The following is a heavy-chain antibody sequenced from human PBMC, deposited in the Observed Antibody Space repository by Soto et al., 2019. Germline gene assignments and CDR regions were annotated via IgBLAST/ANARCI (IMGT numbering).Heavy chain of an antibody. D-gene: IGHD3-22*01. Sequence: GGSLRLSCAASGFTFSSYAMSWVRQAPGKGLEWVSAISGSVGSTYYADSVKGRFTISRDNSKNTLYLQMNSLRAEDTAVYYCARVPRYYYDSSGYYWFDPWGQGTLVTVSS. J-gene: IGHJ5*02. V-gene: IGHV3-23*01. CDR1: GFTFSSYA. CDR2: ISGSVGST. CDR3: ARVPRYYYDSSGYYWFDP.